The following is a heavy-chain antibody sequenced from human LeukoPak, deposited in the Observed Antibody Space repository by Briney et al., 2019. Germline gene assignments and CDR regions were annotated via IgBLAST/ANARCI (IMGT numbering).Heavy chain of an antibody. CDR2: VSSNNSTV. Sequence: GGSLRLSCAASGFTFSIYSMNWVRQAPGKGLEWVSYVSSNNSTVYYADSVKGRFTISRDNAKNSLYLQMNSLRVEDTAVYYCARGLPATLLDYWGQGTLVTVSS. CDR3: ARGLPATLLDY. CDR1: GFTFSIYS. D-gene: IGHD2-2*01. V-gene: IGHV3-48*04. J-gene: IGHJ4*02.